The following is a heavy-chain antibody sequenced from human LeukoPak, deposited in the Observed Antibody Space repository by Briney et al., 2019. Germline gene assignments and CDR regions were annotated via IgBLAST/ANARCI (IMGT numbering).Heavy chain of an antibody. CDR1: GFTFSSYW. V-gene: IGHV3-74*01. CDR2: ISSDGSST. CDR3: ARDLNGWNDY. D-gene: IGHD6-19*01. J-gene: IGHJ4*02. Sequence: GGSLRLSCAASGFTFSSYWMYWVRQVPGKGLVWVSRISSDGSSTSYADSVKGRFTISRDNAKNTLYLQMNSLRAEDTAVYYCARDLNGWNDYWGQGTLVTVSS.